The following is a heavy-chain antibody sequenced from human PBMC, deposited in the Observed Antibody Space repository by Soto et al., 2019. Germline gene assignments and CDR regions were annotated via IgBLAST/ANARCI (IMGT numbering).Heavy chain of an antibody. D-gene: IGHD2-21*02. Sequence: SETLSLTCTVSGGSISGYYWSWIRQPPGKGPEWIGNVYYSGGAKYNPSVKRRVSISVDTSKNQFSLNLSSVTAADTAVYYCTRDGDGRMTTNPYYYYGMDVWGPGITVTVSS. CDR3: TRDGDGRMTTNPYYYYGMDV. CDR2: VYYSGGA. J-gene: IGHJ6*02. V-gene: IGHV4-59*01. CDR1: GGSISGYY.